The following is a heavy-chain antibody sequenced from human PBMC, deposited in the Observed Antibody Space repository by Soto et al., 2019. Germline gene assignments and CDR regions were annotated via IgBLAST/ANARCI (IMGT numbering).Heavy chain of an antibody. CDR3: AKDLEGYRRNYGMDV. CDR2: ISYDGSNK. Sequence: GGSLRLSCAASGFTFSSYGMHWVRQAPGKGLEWVAVISYDGSNKYYADSVKGRFTISRDNSKNTLYLQMNSLRAEDTAVYYCAKDLEGYRRNYGMDVWGQGTTVTVSS. D-gene: IGHD4-4*01. CDR1: GFTFSSYG. V-gene: IGHV3-30*18. J-gene: IGHJ6*02.